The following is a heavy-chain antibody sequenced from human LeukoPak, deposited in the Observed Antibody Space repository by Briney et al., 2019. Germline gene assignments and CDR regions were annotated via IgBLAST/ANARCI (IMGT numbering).Heavy chain of an antibody. CDR3: AKDRGTPDAFDL. CDR2: VDNDGINT. D-gene: IGHD5-24*01. J-gene: IGHJ3*01. V-gene: IGHV3-74*01. CDR1: GFTFSGYW. Sequence: GGSLRLSCAGSGFTFSGYWMHWVRQAPGKGLVWASRVDNDGINTIYADSVKGRFTISRDNAKNTLYLHMSSLRAEDTAVYYCAKDRGTPDAFDLWGQGTMVTVSS.